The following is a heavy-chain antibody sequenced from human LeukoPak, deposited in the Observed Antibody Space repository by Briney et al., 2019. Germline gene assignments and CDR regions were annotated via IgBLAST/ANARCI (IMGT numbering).Heavy chain of an antibody. J-gene: IGHJ4*02. D-gene: IGHD5-12*01. CDR2: ISSSSSYI. CDR1: GFTFSSYS. Sequence: GGSLRLSCAASGFTFSSYSMNWVRQAPGKGLEWVSSISSSSSYIYSAYSVEGRFTISTANAKNSLYLQMNSLRTEDSAVYDCARETYGGYEDYWGQGTLVTVSS. CDR3: ARETYGGYEDY. V-gene: IGHV3-21*01.